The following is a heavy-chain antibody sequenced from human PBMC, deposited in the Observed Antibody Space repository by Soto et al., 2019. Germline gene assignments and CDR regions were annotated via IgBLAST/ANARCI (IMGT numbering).Heavy chain of an antibody. CDR3: AKPLDQSFPPRDY. CDR1: GFTFSSYA. Sequence: GGSLRLSCAASGFTFSSYAMSWVRQAPGKGLEWVSAISGSGGSTYYADSVKGRFTISRDNSNNTLSLQMPRLRPHDTAVYSCAKPLDQSFPPRDYWAQGTLVTVSS. J-gene: IGHJ4*02. D-gene: IGHD1-1*01. CDR2: ISGSGGST. V-gene: IGHV3-23*01.